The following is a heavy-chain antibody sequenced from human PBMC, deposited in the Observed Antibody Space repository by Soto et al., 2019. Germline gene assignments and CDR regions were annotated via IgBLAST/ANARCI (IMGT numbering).Heavy chain of an antibody. J-gene: IGHJ6*02. CDR3: ARHDWARFYGLDV. CDR2: IYYSGST. Sequence: ETLSLTCSVSGGSIITSYYWAWIRQPPGKGLEWIGSIYYSGSTYYNPSLKSRVTIFVDTSQSQFSLILGSVTAADTAVYYCARHDWARFYGLDVWGQGTTVTVSS. CDR1: GGSIITSYY. V-gene: IGHV4-39*01. D-gene: IGHD2-21*01.